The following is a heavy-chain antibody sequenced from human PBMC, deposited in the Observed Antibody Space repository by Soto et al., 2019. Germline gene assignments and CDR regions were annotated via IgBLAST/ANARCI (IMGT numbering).Heavy chain of an antibody. CDR3: ARGTLTGPTDPLHWFDP. CDR1: GYTFTSYG. J-gene: IGHJ5*02. Sequence: ASVKVSCKASGYTFTSYGISWVRQAPGQGLEWMGWISAYNGNTNYAQKLQGRVTMTTDTSTSTAYMELRSLRSDDTAVYYCARGTLTGPTDPLHWFDPWGQGTLVTVSS. V-gene: IGHV1-18*01. D-gene: IGHD3-9*01. CDR2: ISAYNGNT.